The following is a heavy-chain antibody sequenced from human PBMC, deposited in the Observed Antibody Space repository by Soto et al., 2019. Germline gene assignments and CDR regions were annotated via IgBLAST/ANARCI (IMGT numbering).Heavy chain of an antibody. J-gene: IGHJ4*02. CDR3: ARRLSGHFDY. CDR2: ISGSSSHI. D-gene: IGHD1-1*01. V-gene: IGHV3-11*05. Sequence: QVQLVESGGGLAKTGGSLRLSCRASGFTFSDYYMSWIREVPGKGLEWISYISGSSSHINSADSLKGRFTISRDNPNNSLFLQMDSLRVEDTAIYDCARRLSGHFDYWSQGTVVTVSS. CDR1: GFTFSDYY.